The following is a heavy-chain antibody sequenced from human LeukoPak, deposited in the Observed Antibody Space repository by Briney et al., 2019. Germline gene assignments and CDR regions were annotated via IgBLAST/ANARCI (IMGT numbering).Heavy chain of an antibody. D-gene: IGHD3-16*01. Sequence: GRSLRLSCAASGFTFTSYVMNWVRQAPGKRLEWVSAISGSGDSTYYADSVKGRFTISRDNSKNTLYLQMNSLRAEDTAVYYCAKVTYDYVWGSYENWGQGALVTVSS. CDR2: ISGSGDST. CDR3: AKVTYDYVWGSYEN. J-gene: IGHJ4*02. CDR1: GFTFTSYV. V-gene: IGHV3-23*01.